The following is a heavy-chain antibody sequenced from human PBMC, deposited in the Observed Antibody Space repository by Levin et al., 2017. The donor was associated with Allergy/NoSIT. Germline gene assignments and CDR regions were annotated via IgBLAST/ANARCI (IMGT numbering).Heavy chain of an antibody. CDR1: GFTFSSYS. CDR3: ARVITGTTGAWFDP. D-gene: IGHD1-14*01. V-gene: IGHV3-21*01. CDR2: ISCSSSYI. Sequence: PSETLSLTCAASGFTFSSYSMNWVRQAPGKGLEWVSSISCSSSYIYYADSVKGRFTISRDNAKNSLYLQMNSLRAEDTAVYYCARVITGTTGAWFDPWGQGTLVTVSS. J-gene: IGHJ5*02.